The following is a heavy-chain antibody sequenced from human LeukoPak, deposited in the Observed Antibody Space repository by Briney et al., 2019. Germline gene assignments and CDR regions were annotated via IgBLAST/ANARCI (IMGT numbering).Heavy chain of an antibody. CDR1: GGSFSGYY. J-gene: IGHJ4*02. V-gene: IGHV4-34*01. D-gene: IGHD2-15*01. Sequence: PSETLSLTCAVYGGSFSGYYWSWIRQPPGKGLEWIGEINHSGSTNYNPSLKSRVTISVDTSKNQFSLKLSSVTAADTAVCYCARSLRSAGWSNWGQGTLVTVSS. CDR2: INHSGST. CDR3: ARSLRSAGWSN.